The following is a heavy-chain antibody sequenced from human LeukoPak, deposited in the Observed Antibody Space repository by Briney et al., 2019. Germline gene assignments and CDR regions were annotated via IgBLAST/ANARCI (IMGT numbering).Heavy chain of an antibody. J-gene: IGHJ6*03. CDR3: AREGNYYYYMDV. V-gene: IGHV3-23*01. Sequence: PGGSLRLSCAASGFTFSSYAMSWVRQAPGKGLEWVSTLRGGGGNKYYADSVKGRVTISRDNSKNTLYLQMNSLRAEDTAVNYFAREGNYYYYMDVWGKGTTVTVSS. CDR2: LRGGGGNK. CDR1: GFTFSSYA.